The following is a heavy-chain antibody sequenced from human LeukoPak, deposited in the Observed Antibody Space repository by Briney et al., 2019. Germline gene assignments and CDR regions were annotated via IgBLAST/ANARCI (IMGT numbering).Heavy chain of an antibody. CDR2: IYYSGST. CDR1: GDSISSGDYY. CDR3: ARGELYQLQTVPLDY. D-gene: IGHD2-2*01. V-gene: IGHV4-30-4*08. J-gene: IGHJ4*02. Sequence: SQTLSLTCTVSGDSISSGDYYWSWIRQPPGKGLEWIGYIYYSGSTYYNPSLKSRVTISVDTSKNQFSLKLSSVTAADTAVYYCARGELYQLQTVPLDYWGQGTLVTVSS.